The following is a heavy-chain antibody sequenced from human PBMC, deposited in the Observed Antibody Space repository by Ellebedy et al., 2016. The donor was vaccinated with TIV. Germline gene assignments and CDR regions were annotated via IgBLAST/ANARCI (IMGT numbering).Heavy chain of an antibody. J-gene: IGHJ4*02. CDR3: AKDLSWWSASDY. D-gene: IGHD3-16*01. V-gene: IGHV3-23*01. CDR2: IGGDDRT. CDR1: GFNIGSNA. Sequence: PGGSLRLSCAASGFNIGSNAMSWVRQTPGKGLEWVAGIGGDDRTHYAHIVEGRFTISRDRFQSTLHLEMSSLRVEDTAIYYCAKDLSWWSASDYWGQGALVTVSS.